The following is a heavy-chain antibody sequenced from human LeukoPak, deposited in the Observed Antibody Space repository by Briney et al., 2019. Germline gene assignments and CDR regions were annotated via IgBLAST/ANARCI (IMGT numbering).Heavy chain of an antibody. CDR2: IIPIFGTA. V-gene: IGHV1-69*05. Sequence: GSSVTVSCKASGGTFSSYAISWVRQAPGQGLEWMGGIIPIFGTANYAQKFQGRVTITTDESTSTAYMELSSLRSEDTAVYYCARGSNYHNYFDYWGQGTLVTVSS. D-gene: IGHD4-11*01. CDR3: ARGSNYHNYFDY. CDR1: GGTFSSYA. J-gene: IGHJ4*02.